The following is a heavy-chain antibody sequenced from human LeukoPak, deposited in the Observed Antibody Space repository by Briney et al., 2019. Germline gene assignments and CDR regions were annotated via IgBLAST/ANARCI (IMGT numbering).Heavy chain of an antibody. CDR2: IYYSGST. Sequence: PSETLSLTCTVSGGSISSGGYYWSWIRQHPGKGLEWIGYIYYSGSTYYNPSLKNRVTISVDTSKNQFSLKLSSVTAADTAVYYCAKSGYYYGVDYWGQGTLVTVSS. D-gene: IGHD3-22*01. CDR3: AKSGYYYGVDY. J-gene: IGHJ4*02. V-gene: IGHV4-31*03. CDR1: GGSISSGGYY.